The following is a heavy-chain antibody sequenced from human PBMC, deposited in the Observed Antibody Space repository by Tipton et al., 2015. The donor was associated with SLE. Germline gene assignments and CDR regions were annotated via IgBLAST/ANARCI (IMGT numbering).Heavy chain of an antibody. CDR3: ARGQQLVRYYFYYYYMDG. D-gene: IGHD6-13*01. CDR2: VDPEDGEI. CDR1: GYTFTDYY. Sequence: QSGAEVKKPGATVKISCKVSGYTFTDYYMHWVQQAPGKGLEWMGLVDPEDGEIIYAEKFQGRVTITADTSKDAAYMELSSLRSEDTAVYYCARGQQLVRYYFYYYYMDGWGKGTTVTVSS. J-gene: IGHJ6*03. V-gene: IGHV1-69-2*01.